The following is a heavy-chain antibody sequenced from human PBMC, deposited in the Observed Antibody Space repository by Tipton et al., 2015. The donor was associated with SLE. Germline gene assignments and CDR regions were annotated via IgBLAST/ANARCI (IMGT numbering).Heavy chain of an antibody. D-gene: IGHD4-17*01. Sequence: LRLSCIVSSYSISSGYYWGWIRQPPGKGLEWIGSIYHSGSIYYSGNTYYNPSLESRVTISADTFKNQFSLKVTSVTAADTAVYFCARIHPNNYGDYGPCDYWGQGILVTVSS. CDR3: ARIHPNNYGDYGPCDY. V-gene: IGHV4-38-2*02. CDR1: SYSISSGYY. CDR2: IYYSGNT. J-gene: IGHJ4*02.